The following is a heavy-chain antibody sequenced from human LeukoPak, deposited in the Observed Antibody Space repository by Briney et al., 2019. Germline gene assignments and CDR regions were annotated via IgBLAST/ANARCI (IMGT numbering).Heavy chain of an antibody. Sequence: GGSLRLSCAASGFTFSSYAMSWVRQAPGKGLEWVSAISGSGGSTYYADSVKGRFTISRDNSKNTLYLQMNSLRAEDTAIYYCAKDRPNFHENSGHYYRRDGDSWGQGTLVTASS. D-gene: IGHD3-22*01. J-gene: IGHJ5*01. CDR3: AKDRPNFHENSGHYYRRDGDS. CDR2: ISGSGGST. CDR1: GFTFSSYA. V-gene: IGHV3-23*01.